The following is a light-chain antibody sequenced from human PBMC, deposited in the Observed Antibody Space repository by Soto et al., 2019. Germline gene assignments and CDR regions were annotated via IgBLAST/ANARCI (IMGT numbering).Light chain of an antibody. V-gene: IGKV3-15*01. J-gene: IGKJ1*01. CDR1: QRVSSN. CDR2: GAS. CDR3: QQYNNWPRT. Sequence: DIVMTQSPSTLSVSPGERATLSCRASQRVSSNLAWYQQKPGQAPNLLIYGASTRATGIPARFSGSGSGTEFTLTISSLQSEDFAVYYCQQYNNWPRTFGQGTKVEIK.